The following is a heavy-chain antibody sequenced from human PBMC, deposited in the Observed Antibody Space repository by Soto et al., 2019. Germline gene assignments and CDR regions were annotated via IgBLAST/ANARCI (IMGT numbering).Heavy chain of an antibody. CDR2: MNPNNGNT. CDR1: GYTFTSYG. J-gene: IGHJ5*02. Sequence: ASVKVSCKASGYTFTSYGISWVRQAPGQGLEWMGWMNPNNGNTGYAQKFQGRVSMTRNTSITTAYLELSSLRSDDTAIYYCARMATSGTLNWFDPWGQGTLVTVSS. V-gene: IGHV1-8*02. CDR3: ARMATSGTLNWFDP.